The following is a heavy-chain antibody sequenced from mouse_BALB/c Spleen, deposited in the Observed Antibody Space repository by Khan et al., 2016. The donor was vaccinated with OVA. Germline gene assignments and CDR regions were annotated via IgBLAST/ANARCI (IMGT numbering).Heavy chain of an antibody. CDR3: ARSVYGLCYFAV. D-gene: IGHD1-2*01. Sequence: EVQLVESGGGLVKPGGSRKLSCAASGFTFSSFGMHWVRQAPEKGLEWVAYISSGSSNIYYADTMKGRFTISRDNPKNTLFLQMNSLRSEGPDMCYFARSVYGLCYFAVWGAGTTFTVSS. J-gene: IGHJ1*01. CDR1: GFTFSSFG. V-gene: IGHV5-17*02. CDR2: ISSGSSNI.